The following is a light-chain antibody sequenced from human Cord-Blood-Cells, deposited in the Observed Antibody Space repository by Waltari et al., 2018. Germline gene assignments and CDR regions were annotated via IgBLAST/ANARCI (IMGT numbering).Light chain of an antibody. CDR3: QQYNSYPWT. CDR2: DAS. J-gene: IGKJ1*01. V-gene: IGKV1-5*01. CDR1: QSISSW. Sequence: DTHLTQSPSTLSASLGDRVTLTCRASQSISSWLAWYQQKPGKAPKLLIYDASSLESGVPSRFSGSGSGTEFTLTISSLQPDDFATYYCQQYNSYPWTFGQGTKVEIK.